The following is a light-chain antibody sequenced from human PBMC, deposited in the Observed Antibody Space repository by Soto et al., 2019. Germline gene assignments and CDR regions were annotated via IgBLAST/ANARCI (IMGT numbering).Light chain of an antibody. V-gene: IGKV3-20*01. CDR3: QPYCSMRT. Sequence: EIGLSEPLCTLSTYTFDRVTLSFRASQSVSSSYLAWYQQKPGQAPRLLIYGASSRATGIPDRFSGSGSGTDFTLTICRLEPDDFAVYYCQPYCSMRTLGQGTKVAIK. CDR2: GAS. J-gene: IGKJ1*01. CDR1: QSVSSSY.